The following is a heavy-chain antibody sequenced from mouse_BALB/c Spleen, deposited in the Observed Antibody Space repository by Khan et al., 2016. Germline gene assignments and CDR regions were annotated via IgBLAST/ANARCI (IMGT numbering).Heavy chain of an antibody. V-gene: IGHV1-7*01. J-gene: IGHJ2*01. CDR1: GYTFTHYW. D-gene: IGHD1-3*01. CDR3: ARMEWRNVVHY. Sequence: QVQLQQSGAELAKPGASVKMSCKASGYTFTHYWMHWLKQRPGQGLEWIGYINPSAGYTDYNQKFRDKATLTADKSSSTVYMQLSSLTSCDSADYFCARMEWRNVVHYWAQGTALTVSS. CDR2: INPSAGYT.